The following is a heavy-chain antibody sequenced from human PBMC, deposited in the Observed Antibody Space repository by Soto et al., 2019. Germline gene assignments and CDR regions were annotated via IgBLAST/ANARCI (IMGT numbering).Heavy chain of an antibody. CDR3: ARGVGSSPPRY. CDR2: ISYSGNP. V-gene: IGHV4-59*01. J-gene: IGHJ4*02. Sequence: QVQLQESGPGLVKSSETLSLTCTVSGGSISPYYWSWIRQSPGKGLEWIGYISYSGNPYYSPSLKSRVIMSLDTSRNQITLKVASATAAYTAVYFCARGVGSSPPRYWGQGTLVSVSS. D-gene: IGHD1-26*01. CDR1: GGSISPYY.